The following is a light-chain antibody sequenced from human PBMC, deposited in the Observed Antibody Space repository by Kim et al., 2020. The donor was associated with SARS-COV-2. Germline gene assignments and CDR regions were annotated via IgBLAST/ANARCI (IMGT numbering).Light chain of an antibody. V-gene: IGKV1-5*03. CDR3: QQYKTYPWT. J-gene: IGKJ1*01. Sequence: AAVGDRVTISCRASQKINSWLAWYQQKPGKAPKLLIHKASSLESGVPSRFSGSGSGTEFTLTISSLQPDEFATYYCQQYKTYPWTFGQGTKVDIK. CDR2: KAS. CDR1: QKINSW.